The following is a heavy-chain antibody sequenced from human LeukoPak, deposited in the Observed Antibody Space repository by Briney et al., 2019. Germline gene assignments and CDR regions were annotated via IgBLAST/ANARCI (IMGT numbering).Heavy chain of an antibody. Sequence: SETLSLTCTVSGGSISSGGYYWSWIRQPPGKGLEWIGSIYYSGSTYYNPSLKSRVTISVDTSKNQFSLKLSSVTAADTAVYYCARVFYYDSSGYYPGDAFDIWGQGTMVTVSS. CDR3: ARVFYYDSSGYYPGDAFDI. D-gene: IGHD3-22*01. CDR1: GGSISSGGYY. J-gene: IGHJ3*02. CDR2: IYYSGST. V-gene: IGHV4-39*07.